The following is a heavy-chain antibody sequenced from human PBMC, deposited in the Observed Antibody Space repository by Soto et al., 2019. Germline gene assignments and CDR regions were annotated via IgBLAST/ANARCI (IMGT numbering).Heavy chain of an antibody. CDR2: IYYSGST. CDR3: ARQGYSYGHYFDY. CDR1: GGSISSSSYY. J-gene: IGHJ4*02. D-gene: IGHD5-18*01. V-gene: IGHV4-39*01. Sequence: SETLSLTCTVLGGSISSSSYYWGWIRQPPGKGLEWIGSIYYSGSTYYNPSLKSRFTISVDTSKNQFSLKLSSVTAADTAVYYCARQGYSYGHYFDYWGQGTLVTVS.